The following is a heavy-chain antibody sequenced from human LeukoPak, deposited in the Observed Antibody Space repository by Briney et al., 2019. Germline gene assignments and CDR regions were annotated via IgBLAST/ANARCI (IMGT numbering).Heavy chain of an antibody. Sequence: ASVKVSCKASGYTFTSYGISWVRQAPGQGLEWVGWISAYNGNTNYAQKLQGRVTMTTDTSTSTAYMELRSLRSDDTAVYYCAREYCGGGSCYIFDYWGQGTLVTVSS. CDR2: ISAYNGNT. V-gene: IGHV1-18*04. D-gene: IGHD2-15*01. J-gene: IGHJ4*02. CDR3: AREYCGGGSCYIFDY. CDR1: GYTFTSYG.